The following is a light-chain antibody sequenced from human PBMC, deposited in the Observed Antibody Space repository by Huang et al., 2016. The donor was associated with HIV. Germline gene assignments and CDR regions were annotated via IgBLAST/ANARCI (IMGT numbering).Light chain of an antibody. CDR3: QQYYSYRT. J-gene: IGKJ1*01. CDR2: AAS. V-gene: IGKV1-8*01. CDR1: QDINNF. Sequence: AIRMTQSPSSLSASTGDRVNITCWASQDINNFLAWYQQKPGKAPNLLIYAASILEAGVPSRFGGSGSGTEFNLSISCLQSEDFATYYCQQYYSYRTFGQGTQVEIK.